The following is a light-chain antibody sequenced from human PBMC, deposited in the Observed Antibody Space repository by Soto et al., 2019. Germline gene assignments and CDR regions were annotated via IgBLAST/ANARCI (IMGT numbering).Light chain of an antibody. CDR1: SSNIGAGYD. Sequence: QSVLTQPPSVSGAPGQRVTISCTGSSSNIGAGYDVHWYQQLPGTAPKLLIFGNSNRPSGVPDRFSGSKSDTSASLAITGLQADDEADYYCQSYDSSLSGPSFGGGTKLTVL. J-gene: IGLJ2*01. CDR3: QSYDSSLSGPS. V-gene: IGLV1-40*01. CDR2: GNS.